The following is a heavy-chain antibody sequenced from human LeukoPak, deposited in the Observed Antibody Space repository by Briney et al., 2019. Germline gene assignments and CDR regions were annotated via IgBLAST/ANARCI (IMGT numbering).Heavy chain of an antibody. CDR1: GFTFSSYS. Sequence: PGGSLRLSCAASGFTFSSYSMHWVRQAPGKGLEWVSYISSSSSTIYYADSVRGRFTISRDNAKNSLYLQMNSLRAEDTAVYYCARGNRVLITTSYYFDYWGQGTLVTVSS. CDR2: ISSSSSTI. D-gene: IGHD5-24*01. CDR3: ARGNRVLITTSYYFDY. J-gene: IGHJ4*02. V-gene: IGHV3-48*01.